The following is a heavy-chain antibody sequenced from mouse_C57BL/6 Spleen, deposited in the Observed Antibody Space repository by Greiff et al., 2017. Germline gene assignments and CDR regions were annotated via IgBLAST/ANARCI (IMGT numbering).Heavy chain of an antibody. Sequence: QVQLQQPGAELVRPGTSVKLSCKASGYTFTSYWMHWVKQRPGQGLEWIGVIDPSDSYTNYNQKFKGKATLTVDTSSSTAYMQLSSLTSEDSAVYYCARSGPLDYYRSSSFAYWGQGTLVTVSA. CDR1: GYTFTSYW. J-gene: IGHJ3*01. D-gene: IGHD1-1*01. CDR3: ARSGPLDYYRSSSFAY. CDR2: IDPSDSYT. V-gene: IGHV1-59*01.